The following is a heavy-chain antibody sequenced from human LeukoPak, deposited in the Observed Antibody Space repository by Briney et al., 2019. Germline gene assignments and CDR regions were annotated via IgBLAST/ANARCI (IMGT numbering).Heavy chain of an antibody. CDR2: IIPIFGTA. CDR1: GGTFSSYA. J-gene: IGHJ6*04. Sequence: SVKVSCKASGGTFSSYAISWVRQAPGQGLEWMGGIIPIFGTANYAQKFQGRVTITADKPTSTAYMELSSLRSVDTAVYYCARGAVVVPAAKREDYYYYYGMDVWGKGTTVTVSP. CDR3: ARGAVVVPAAKREDYYYYYGMDV. D-gene: IGHD2-2*01. V-gene: IGHV1-69*06.